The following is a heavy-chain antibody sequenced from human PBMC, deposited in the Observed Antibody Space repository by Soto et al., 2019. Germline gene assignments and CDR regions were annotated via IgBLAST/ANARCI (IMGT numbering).Heavy chain of an antibody. J-gene: IGHJ4*02. CDR2: ISRDGGTK. V-gene: IGHV3-30*03. CDR1: GFTVSTYG. CDR3: TGEVASGY. D-gene: IGHD2-8*02. Sequence: QVQLVESGGGVVQPGRSLRLSCAVSGFTVSTYGMHWVRQAPDKGLEWVAVISRDGGTKYYADSVKGRFTISRDNSRNTLFLEMNSLRGDDMAVYYCTGEVASGYWGQGTLVNVSS.